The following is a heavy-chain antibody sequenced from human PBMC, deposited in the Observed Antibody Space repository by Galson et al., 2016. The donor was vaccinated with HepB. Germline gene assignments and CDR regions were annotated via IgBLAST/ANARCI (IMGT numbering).Heavy chain of an antibody. D-gene: IGHD2-21*02. CDR2: IHPSGAST. CDR3: ARFVFCPDDCLSNWYFDL. CDR1: DNTFSKDY. V-gene: IGHV1-46*01. J-gene: IGHJ2*01. Sequence: SVKVSCKASDNTFSKDYIHWVRQAPGQGLQWLGTIHPSGASTTYAPRFDGRFTITRDTATNTVYMELRALHSKDTAMYYCARFVFCPDDCLSNWYFDLWGRGTRVTVSS.